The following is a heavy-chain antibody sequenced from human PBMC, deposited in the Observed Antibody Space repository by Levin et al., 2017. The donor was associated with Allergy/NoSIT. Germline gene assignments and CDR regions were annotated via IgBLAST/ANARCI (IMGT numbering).Heavy chain of an antibody. J-gene: IGHJ3*02. CDR1: GFTFSSYA. CDR3: AKDRLGAEDGRRLRDAFDI. V-gene: IGHV3-23*01. D-gene: IGHD1-26*01. CDR2: ITGSCGNI. Sequence: GGSLRLSCAASGFTFSSYAMSWVRQAPGKGLEWVSSITGSCGNIYYADSVKGRFTISRDNSKNTLYLQMNSLRAEDTALYYCAKDRLGAEDGRRLRDAFDIWGQGTMVTVSS.